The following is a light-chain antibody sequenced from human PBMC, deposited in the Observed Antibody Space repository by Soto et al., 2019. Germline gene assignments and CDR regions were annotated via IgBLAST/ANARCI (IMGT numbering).Light chain of an antibody. V-gene: IGKV3-15*01. CDR2: GAS. J-gene: IGKJ2*02. CDR3: QQYNAWPSRT. Sequence: IVLTQSPAALSVSPGERATLSCRASQSVSTNLGWYQQKPGQPPRLLIYGASTRATGVPARFSGSGSGTEITLTISSMQSEDVAVYYWQQYNAWPSRTCGQVTKVEIK. CDR1: QSVSTN.